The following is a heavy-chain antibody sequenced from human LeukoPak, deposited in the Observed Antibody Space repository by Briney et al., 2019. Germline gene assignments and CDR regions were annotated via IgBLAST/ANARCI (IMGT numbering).Heavy chain of an antibody. J-gene: IGHJ4*02. CDR2: INPNSGGT. Sequence: ASVKVSCKASGYTFTSYYMHWVRQAPGQGLEWMGWINPNSGGTNYAQKFQGRVTMTRDMSTSTVYMELRSLRSDDTAVYYCARAGSGPWGGYFDYWGQGTLVTVSS. D-gene: IGHD6-19*01. CDR3: ARAGSGPWGGYFDY. CDR1: GYTFTSYY. V-gene: IGHV1-2*02.